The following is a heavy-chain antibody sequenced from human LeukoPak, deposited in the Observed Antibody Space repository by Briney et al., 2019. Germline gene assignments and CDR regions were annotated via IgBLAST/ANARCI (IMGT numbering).Heavy chain of an antibody. CDR2: ISPASTYI. CDR1: GFAFSNYY. J-gene: IGHJ4*02. D-gene: IGHD5-12*01. CDR3: ARDRPPGSGYVGLGY. Sequence: PGGSLRLSCAASGFAFSNYYMNWVRQAPGKGLEWVSSISPASTYIYYTDSVKGRFSISRDNAENSLYLQISSLRGEDTAVYYCARDRPPGSGYVGLGYWGQGTLVTVSS. V-gene: IGHV3-21*01.